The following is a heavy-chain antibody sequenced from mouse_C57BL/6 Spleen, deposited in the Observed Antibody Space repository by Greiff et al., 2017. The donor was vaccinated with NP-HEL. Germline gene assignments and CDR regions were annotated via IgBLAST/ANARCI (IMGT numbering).Heavy chain of an antibody. Sequence: VKLMESGAELVRPGASVKLSCKASGYTFTDYYINWVKQRPGQGLEWIARIYPGSGNTYYNEKFKGKATLTAEKSSSTAYMQLSSLTSEDSAVYFCARIYYDYGFDYWGQGTTLTVSS. CDR1: GYTFTDYY. V-gene: IGHV1-76*01. J-gene: IGHJ2*01. D-gene: IGHD2-4*01. CDR3: ARIYYDYGFDY. CDR2: IYPGSGNT.